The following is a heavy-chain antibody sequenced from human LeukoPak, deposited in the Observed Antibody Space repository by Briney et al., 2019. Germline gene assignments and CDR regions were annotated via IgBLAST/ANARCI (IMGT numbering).Heavy chain of an antibody. CDR2: ITASGGNT. J-gene: IGHJ4*02. CDR3: AKGNGYSYGRYYFDY. V-gene: IGHV3-23*01. CDR1: GFTFSSYA. D-gene: IGHD5-18*01. Sequence: PGGSLRLPCAASGFTFSSYAMGWVRQAPGKGLEWVSAITASGGNTYYADSVKGRFTISRDNSKNTLYLQVNSLRAEDTAVYYCAKGNGYSYGRYYFDYWSQGTLVTVSS.